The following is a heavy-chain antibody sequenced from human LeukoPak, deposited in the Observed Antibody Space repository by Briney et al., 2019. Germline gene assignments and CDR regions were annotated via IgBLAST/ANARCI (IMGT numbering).Heavy chain of an antibody. J-gene: IGHJ4*01. Sequence: GSVTLSCAASGLTVSSKDMSWVSQAPGKGLEWVSVIYSGGSTYYADSVKGRFTISRDNSKNTLYLQMNSLRAEDTAVYYCVRWNHVDDWGQASLVTVSS. CDR2: IYSGGST. V-gene: IGHV3-53*01. CDR1: GLTVSSKD. CDR3: VRWNHVDD. D-gene: IGHD1-14*01.